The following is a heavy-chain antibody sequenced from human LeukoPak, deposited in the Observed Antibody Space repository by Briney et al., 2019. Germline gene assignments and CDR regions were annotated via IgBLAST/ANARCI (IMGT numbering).Heavy chain of an antibody. CDR3: AVTTSAGTDRSFYFDY. J-gene: IGHJ4*02. Sequence: ASVKVSCKPSGYSFTTYGISWVRQAPGQGLEWMGWISTYNGNTYYAQKVQARVTMTTDTSTSTAYMELRSLRSDDTVVYYCAVTTSAGTDRSFYFDYWGQGTLVTVSS. CDR1: GYSFTTYG. V-gene: IGHV1-18*01. D-gene: IGHD6-13*01. CDR2: ISTYNGNT.